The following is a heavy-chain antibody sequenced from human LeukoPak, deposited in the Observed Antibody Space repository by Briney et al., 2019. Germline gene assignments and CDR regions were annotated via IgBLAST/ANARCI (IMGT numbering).Heavy chain of an antibody. CDR3: TRDQGYSSGWYCFDY. CDR2: IRSKAYGGTT. CDR1: GFTFGDYA. Sequence: GGSLRLSCIASGFTFGDYAMSWVRQAPGKGLEWVSFIRSKAYGGTTEYAASVKGRFTISRDDSKSLAYLQMNSLKTEDTAVYYCTRDQGYSSGWYCFDYWGQGTLVTVSS. D-gene: IGHD6-19*01. J-gene: IGHJ4*02. V-gene: IGHV3-49*04.